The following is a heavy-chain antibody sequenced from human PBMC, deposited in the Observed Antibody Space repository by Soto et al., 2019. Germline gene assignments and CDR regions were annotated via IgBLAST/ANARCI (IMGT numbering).Heavy chain of an antibody. D-gene: IGHD2-21*02. J-gene: IGHJ6*03. V-gene: IGHV4-59*02. CDR1: GGSVTTY. Sequence: SETLSLTCPVSGGSVTTYWSWIRQPPGKGLEWIGYINYSGTTKYNSSLKSRVTISVDTSKNQFSLKLRSVTAADTAVYYCARGRGDSSYYYYYMDVWGKGTTVTVSS. CDR2: INYSGTT. CDR3: ARGRGDSSYYYYYMDV.